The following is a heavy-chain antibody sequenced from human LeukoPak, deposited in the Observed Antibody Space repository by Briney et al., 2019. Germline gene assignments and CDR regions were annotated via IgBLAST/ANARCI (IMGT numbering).Heavy chain of an antibody. D-gene: IGHD1-14*01. J-gene: IGHJ5*02. CDR2: IIPIFGTA. Sequence: SVKVSCKASGGTFSSYAISWVRQAPGQGLEWMGGIIPIFGTANYAQKFQGRVTITADESTSTAYMELSSLRSEDTAVYYCAXAAXLPYAEENWFDPWGQGTLVTVSS. V-gene: IGHV1-69*13. CDR3: AXAAXLPYAEENWFDP. CDR1: GGTFSSYA.